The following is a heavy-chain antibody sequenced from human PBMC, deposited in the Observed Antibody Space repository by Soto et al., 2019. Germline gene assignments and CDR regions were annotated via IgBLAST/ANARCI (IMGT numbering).Heavy chain of an antibody. Sequence: KPSETLSLTCTVSGGSISSSSYYWGWIRQPPGKGLEWIGSIYYSGSTYYNPSLKSRVTISVDTSKNQFSLKLSSVTAADTAVYYCARRGGAVGAGFDPWGQGTLVTVSS. V-gene: IGHV4-39*01. CDR1: GGSISSSSYY. CDR3: ARRGGAVGAGFDP. CDR2: IYYSGST. J-gene: IGHJ5*02. D-gene: IGHD6-19*01.